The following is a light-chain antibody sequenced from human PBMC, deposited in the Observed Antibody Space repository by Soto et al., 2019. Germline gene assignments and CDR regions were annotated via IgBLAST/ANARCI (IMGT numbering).Light chain of an antibody. CDR2: ANN. CDR1: SSTIGAGYD. V-gene: IGLV1-40*01. J-gene: IGLJ1*01. CDR3: QSYHTSRTGV. Sequence: QSALTQPPSVSGTPGQTVTISCTGSSSTIGAGYDVHWYQQLPGTAPKLLVFANNNRPAGVPDRFSGSKSGTSASLAITGLQAEDEATYYCQSYHTSRTGVFGTGTKLTVL.